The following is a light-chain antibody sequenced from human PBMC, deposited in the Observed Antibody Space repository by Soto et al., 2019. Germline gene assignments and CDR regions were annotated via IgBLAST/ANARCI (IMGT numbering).Light chain of an antibody. CDR3: QQYNSYSIT. V-gene: IGKV1-5*01. CDR2: DAS. Sequence: DIHMSLSPASLSASVGDRVTITCRASQSISSYLNWYQQKPGKAPKLLIYDASSLESGVPSRFSGSGSGTEFTLTISSLQPDDFATYYCQQYNSYSITFGQGTRLEIK. J-gene: IGKJ5*01. CDR1: QSISSY.